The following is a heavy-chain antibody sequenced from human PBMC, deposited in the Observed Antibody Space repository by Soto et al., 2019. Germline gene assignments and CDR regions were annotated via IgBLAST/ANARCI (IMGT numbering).Heavy chain of an antibody. CDR2: INPNSGGT. Sequence: ASVKVSCKASGYTFTGYYMHWVRQAPGQGLEWMGWINPNSGGTNYAQKFQGWVTMTRDTSISTAYMELSRLRSDDTAVYYCARVGVGATIRGDYFDYWGQGTLVTVSS. V-gene: IGHV1-2*04. CDR3: ARVGVGATIRGDYFDY. CDR1: GYTFTGYY. D-gene: IGHD1-26*01. J-gene: IGHJ4*02.